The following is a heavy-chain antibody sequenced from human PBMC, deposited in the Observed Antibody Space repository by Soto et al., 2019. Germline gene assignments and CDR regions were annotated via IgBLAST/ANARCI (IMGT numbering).Heavy chain of an antibody. V-gene: IGHV4-38-2*01. J-gene: IGHJ4*02. CDR2: IHHSGST. Sequence: PSETLSLTCAVSGDSISDGYYWAWTRQPPGKGLEWTGSIHHSGSTNYNPSLKSRLTISVDTSKNQFYLQLTSVTAADTAVYFCARSFSGWYYYFDYWGQGTLVTVSS. D-gene: IGHD6-19*01. CDR3: ARSFSGWYYYFDY. CDR1: GDSISDGYY.